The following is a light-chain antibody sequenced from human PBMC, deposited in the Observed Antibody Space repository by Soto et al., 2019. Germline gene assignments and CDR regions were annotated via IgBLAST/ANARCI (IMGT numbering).Light chain of an antibody. CDR3: LQYNTRPMT. CDR1: QNIASN. CDR2: YAS. J-gene: IGKJ1*01. Sequence: AMTQSHATLSVSPAYLFTSPCKASQNIASNLTWYQQRPGQAPRLLIFYASTRATGIPARFSGSGSGTEFTLTISSLQPEDIAIYYCLQYNTRPMTFGQGTKVDIK. V-gene: IGKV3-15*01.